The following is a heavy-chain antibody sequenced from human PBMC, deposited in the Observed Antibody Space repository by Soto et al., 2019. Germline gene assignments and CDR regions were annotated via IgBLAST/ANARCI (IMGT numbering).Heavy chain of an antibody. V-gene: IGHV3-15*01. CDR3: TPLASGHYGYDF. CDR2: IKTKSSGGTT. D-gene: IGHD3-3*01. CDR1: GFAFSDAS. J-gene: IGHJ4*02. Sequence: DVQLVESGGDLVKPGGSLRLSCAASGFAFSDASMSWVRLAPGKGLEWVGRIKTKSSGGTTDYAAPVKGRFTISRDDSKNTVYLQMDSLKAEDTAVYSCTPLASGHYGYDFWGQGTLVTVSS.